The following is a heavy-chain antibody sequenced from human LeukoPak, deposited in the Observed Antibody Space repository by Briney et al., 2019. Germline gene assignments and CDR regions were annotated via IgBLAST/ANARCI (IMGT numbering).Heavy chain of an antibody. J-gene: IGHJ4*02. V-gene: IGHV6-1*01. CDR3: ARGTGASGFEF. CDR2: TFYRSKWGN. D-gene: IGHD6-13*01. Sequence: SQTLSLTCAIYGDSVSSNSAAWNCLIQSPSRELQWLGRTFYRSKWGNNFALSVKSRITINADTSKNQISLQLSSVTPEDTAVYYCARGTGASGFEFWGQGSLVTVSS. CDR1: GDSVSSNSAA.